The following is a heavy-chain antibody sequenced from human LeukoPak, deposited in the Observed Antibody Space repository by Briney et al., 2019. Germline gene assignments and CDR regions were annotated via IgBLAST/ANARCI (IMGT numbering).Heavy chain of an antibody. CDR1: GGSFSGYY. V-gene: IGHV4-34*01. D-gene: IGHD3-16*01. J-gene: IGHJ4*02. CDR2: INHSGST. CDR3: ASLGHTTTEY. Sequence: SETLSLTCAVYGGSFSGYYWSWIRQPPGKGLEWIGEINHSGSTNYNPSLKSRVTISVDTSKNPFSLKLSSVPAADTAVYYCASLGHTTTEYWGQGTLVTVSS.